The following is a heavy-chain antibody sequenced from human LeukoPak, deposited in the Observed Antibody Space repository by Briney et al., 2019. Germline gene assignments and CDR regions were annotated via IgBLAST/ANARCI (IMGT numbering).Heavy chain of an antibody. J-gene: IGHJ4*02. CDR2: ISSSSSYI. CDR1: GFTFSSYN. CDR3: AREDHGPRDY. Sequence: PGGSLRLSCAGSGFTFSSYNMNWVRQAPGKGLEWVSSISSSSSYIYYADSVKGRFTISRDNAKNSLFLQMNSLRAEDTAVYYCAREDHGPRDYWGQGTLVTVSS. V-gene: IGHV3-21*01. D-gene: IGHD4/OR15-4a*01.